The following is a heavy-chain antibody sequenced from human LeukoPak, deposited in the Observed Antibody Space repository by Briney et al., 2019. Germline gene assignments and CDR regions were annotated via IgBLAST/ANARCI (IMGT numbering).Heavy chain of an antibody. D-gene: IGHD2-2*02. CDR2: IGNNGGGI. J-gene: IGHJ4*02. V-gene: IGHV3-23*01. CDR3: ANTILTGAL. Sequence: GGSLRLSCAASGFTFSTYTMYWVRHPPGKRLEWVSIIGNNGGGIHYADSVKGRFTISRDNAKNSLYLQMNSLRAEDTAVYYCANTILTGALWGQGTLVTVSS. CDR1: GFTFSTYT.